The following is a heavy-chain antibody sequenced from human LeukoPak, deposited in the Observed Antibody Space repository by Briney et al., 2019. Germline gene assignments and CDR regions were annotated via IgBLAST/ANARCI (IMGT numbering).Heavy chain of an antibody. CDR2: ISNDGSRK. CDR1: GFTFSRHG. V-gene: IGHV3-30*03. J-gene: IGHJ4*02. D-gene: IGHD3-3*01. Sequence: GGSLRLSCAPSGFTFSRHGMHWVRQAPGKGLEWVAIISNDGSRKYYAHSVEGRFTISGDDSKNTLYLQMDSLRAEDTAVYYCARDRAWNYFDYWGQGTLVTVSS. CDR3: ARDRAWNYFDY.